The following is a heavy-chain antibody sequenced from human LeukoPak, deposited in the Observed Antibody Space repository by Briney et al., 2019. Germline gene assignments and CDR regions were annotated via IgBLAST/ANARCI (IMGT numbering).Heavy chain of an antibody. CDR3: ARGSSGYYYGMDV. V-gene: IGHV4-59*01. CDR2: IYYSGST. J-gene: IGHJ6*02. Sequence: PSETLSLTCTVSGGSFSSYYWSWIRQPPGKGLERIGYIYYSGSTNYNPSLKSRVTISVDTSKNQFSLNLSSVTAADTAVYYCARGSSGYYYGMDVWGQGTTVTVSS. D-gene: IGHD3-10*01. CDR1: GGSFSSYY.